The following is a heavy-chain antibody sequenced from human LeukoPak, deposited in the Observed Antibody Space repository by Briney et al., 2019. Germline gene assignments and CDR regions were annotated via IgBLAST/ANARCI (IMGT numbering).Heavy chain of an antibody. V-gene: IGHV3-30*18. CDR1: GFTLSSYG. CDR2: ISYDGSNK. J-gene: IGHJ4*02. D-gene: IGHD2-2*01. CDR3: AKGGYQLLSPRWGYFDY. Sequence: AGGALRLSCAAPGFTLSSYGMQWGRQAPGQGLGGVAVISYDGSNKYYADSVKGRFTISRDNSKRTLYLQMNSLRAEDTAVYYCAKGGYQLLSPRWGYFDYWGQGTLVTVSS.